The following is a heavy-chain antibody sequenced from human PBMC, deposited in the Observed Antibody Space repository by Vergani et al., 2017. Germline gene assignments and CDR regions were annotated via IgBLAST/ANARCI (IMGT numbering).Heavy chain of an antibody. CDR3: AGVGLTLSRYCSSTSCYRAENYYYGMDV. CDR2: IYYSGST. J-gene: IGHJ6*02. Sequence: QVQLQESGPGLVKPSQTLSLTCTVSGGSISSGGYYWSWIRQHPGKGLEWIGYIYYSGSTYYNPSLKSRVTISVDTSKNQFSLKLSSVTAADTAVYYCAGVGLTLSRYCSSTSCYRAENYYYGMDVWGQGTTVTVSS. D-gene: IGHD2-2*01. CDR1: GGSISSGGYY. V-gene: IGHV4-31*03.